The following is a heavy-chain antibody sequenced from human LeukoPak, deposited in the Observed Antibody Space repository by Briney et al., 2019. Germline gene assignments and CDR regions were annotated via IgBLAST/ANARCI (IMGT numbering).Heavy chain of an antibody. CDR1: GGTFSSYA. D-gene: IGHD3-10*01. J-gene: IGHJ3*02. V-gene: IGHV1-69*13. CDR3: ARDTITMVRGKSARSSPAFDI. Sequence: SVKVSCKASGGTFSSYAISWVRQAPGQGLEWMGGIIPIFGTANYAQKFQGRVTITADESTSTAYMELSSLRSEDTAVYYCARDTITMVRGKSARSSPAFDIWGQGTVATVSS. CDR2: IIPIFGTA.